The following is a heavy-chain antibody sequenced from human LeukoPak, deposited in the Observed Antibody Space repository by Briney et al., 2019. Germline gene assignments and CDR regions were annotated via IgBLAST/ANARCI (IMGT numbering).Heavy chain of an antibody. CDR2: MNPNSGNT. V-gene: IGHV1-8*01. Sequence: GASVKVSCKASGYTFTSYDINWVRQATGQGLEWMGWMNPNSGNTGYAQKFQGRVTMTRNTSISTAYMELSSLRSEDTAVYYCARGIAGGVAYYYYYGMDVWGQGTTVTVSS. J-gene: IGHJ6*02. D-gene: IGHD1-26*01. CDR1: GYTFTSYD. CDR3: ARGIAGGVAYYYYYGMDV.